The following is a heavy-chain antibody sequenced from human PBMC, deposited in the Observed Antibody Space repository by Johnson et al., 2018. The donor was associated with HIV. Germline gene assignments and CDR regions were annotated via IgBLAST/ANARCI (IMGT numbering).Heavy chain of an antibody. J-gene: IGHJ3*02. V-gene: IGHV3-33*01. D-gene: IGHD3-16*02. CDR1: GFTFSNYG. Sequence: VHLVESGGGVVQPGGSLRLSCAASGFTFSNYGMHWVRQAPGKGLEWVAVIWYDGRNKYYAASVKGRITISRDNAKNSLYLQMNSLRAEDTALYYCVRGGLGYQNIHDPFDIWGQGTMVTVSS. CDR2: IWYDGRNK. CDR3: VRGGLGYQNIHDPFDI.